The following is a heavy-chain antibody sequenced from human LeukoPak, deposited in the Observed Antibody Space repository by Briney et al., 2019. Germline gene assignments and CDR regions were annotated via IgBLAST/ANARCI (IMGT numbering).Heavy chain of an antibody. V-gene: IGHV3-30*04. D-gene: IGHD5-18*01. CDR3: ARDSSYGYYFDY. J-gene: IGHJ4*02. CDR2: ISYDGSNK. Sequence: PGGSLRLSCAASGFTFSSYAMHWVRQAPGKGLEWVAVISYDGSNKYYADSVKGRFTISRDNSKNTLYLQMNSLRAEDTAVYYCARDSSYGYYFDYWGQGTLVTVSS. CDR1: GFTFSSYA.